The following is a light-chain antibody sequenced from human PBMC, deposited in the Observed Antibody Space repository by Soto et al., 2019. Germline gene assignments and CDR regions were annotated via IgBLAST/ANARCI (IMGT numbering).Light chain of an antibody. CDR1: NSDVGTYNF. CDR3: CSYAGSTTFYV. Sequence: QSVLTQPASVSGSPGQSITISCTGTNSDVGTYNFVSWYQQHPGKAPKLMIYEGTKRPSGISNRFSGSKSGNTASLTISGLQAEDEADYYCCSYAGSTTFYVFGTGTKVTVL. CDR2: EGT. V-gene: IGLV2-23*01. J-gene: IGLJ1*01.